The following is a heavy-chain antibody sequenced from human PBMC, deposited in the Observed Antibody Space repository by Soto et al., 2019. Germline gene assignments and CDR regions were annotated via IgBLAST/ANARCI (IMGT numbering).Heavy chain of an antibody. CDR1: GFSLSTGGVG. CDR3: AHSRCGGDCLQSYSSHYYYGMDV. CDR2: IYWDDDK. J-gene: IGHJ6*02. D-gene: IGHD2-21*02. Sequence: QITLKESGPTLVKPTQTLTLTCTFSGFSLSTGGVGVGWIRQPPGKTLEWLALIYWDDDKRYSPSLKSRLTITKDTSKNQVVLTMTNMDPVDTATYYCAHSRCGGDCLQSYSSHYYYGMDVWGQGTTFTVSS. V-gene: IGHV2-5*02.